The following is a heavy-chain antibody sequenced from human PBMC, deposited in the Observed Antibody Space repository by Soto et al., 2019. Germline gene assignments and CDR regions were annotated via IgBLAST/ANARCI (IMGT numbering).Heavy chain of an antibody. D-gene: IGHD4-17*01. CDR3: AKRYNHDYAGNKGPCDY. Sequence: GGSLRLSCAASGFTFSSYGMHWVRQAPGKGLEWVAVISYDGSNKYYADSVKGRFTISRDNSKNTLYLQMNSLRAEDTAVYCCAKRYNHDYAGNKGPCDYWGQGTRATV. J-gene: IGHJ4*02. CDR2: ISYDGSNK. CDR1: GFTFSSYG. V-gene: IGHV3-30*18.